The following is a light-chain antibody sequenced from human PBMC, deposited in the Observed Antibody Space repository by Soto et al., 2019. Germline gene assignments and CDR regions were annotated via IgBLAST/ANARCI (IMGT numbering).Light chain of an antibody. Sequence: EIVLTQSPGTLSLSPGERVTLSCRASQSVSSSYLAWYQQKPGQAPRLLIYGASSRATDIPDRFSGSGSGPDFALTISRLEPEDFAVYYCQQYDSSPYTFGQGTKLEIK. V-gene: IGKV3-20*01. CDR2: GAS. CDR1: QSVSSSY. J-gene: IGKJ2*01. CDR3: QQYDSSPYT.